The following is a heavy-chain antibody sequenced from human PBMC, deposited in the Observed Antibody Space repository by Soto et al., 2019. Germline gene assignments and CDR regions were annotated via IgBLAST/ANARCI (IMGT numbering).Heavy chain of an antibody. D-gene: IGHD6-13*01. CDR1: GGSISSGGYY. Sequence: QVQLQESGPGLVKPSQTLSLTCTVSGGSISSGGYYWIWIRQHPGKGLEWIGYIYYSGSTYYNPSLKSRVTISVDTSKNQFSLKLSSVTAADTAVYYCARRSIAAAGWWFDPWGQGTLFTVSS. J-gene: IGHJ5*02. V-gene: IGHV4-31*03. CDR2: IYYSGST. CDR3: ARRSIAAAGWWFDP.